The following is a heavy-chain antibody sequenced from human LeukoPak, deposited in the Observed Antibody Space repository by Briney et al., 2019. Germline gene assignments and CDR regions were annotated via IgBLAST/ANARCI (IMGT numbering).Heavy chain of an antibody. CDR2: ISGTGVST. Sequence: GGSLRLSCAASGFTFSSYAMSWVRQAPGKGREGVSAISGTGVSTYYADSVKGRFTISRDNSKNTLYLQMNSLRAEDTAVYYCAKVVLYCSGGSCYPRFFDYWGQGTLVTVSS. J-gene: IGHJ4*02. CDR3: AKVVLYCSGGSCYPRFFDY. CDR1: GFTFSSYA. D-gene: IGHD2-15*01. V-gene: IGHV3-23*01.